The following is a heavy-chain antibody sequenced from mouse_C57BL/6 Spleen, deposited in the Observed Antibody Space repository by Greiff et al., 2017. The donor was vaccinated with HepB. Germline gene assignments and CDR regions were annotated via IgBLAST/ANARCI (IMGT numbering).Heavy chain of an antibody. Sequence: VKLMESGPGLVAPSQSLSITCTVSGFSLTSYGVDWVRRSPGKGLEWLGVIWGVGSTNYNSALKSRLSISKDNSKSQVFLKMNSLQTDDTAMYYCASVTGTGAYWGQGTLVTVSA. CDR1: GFSLTSYG. CDR3: ASVTGTGAY. D-gene: IGHD4-1*01. CDR2: IWGVGST. J-gene: IGHJ3*01. V-gene: IGHV2-6*01.